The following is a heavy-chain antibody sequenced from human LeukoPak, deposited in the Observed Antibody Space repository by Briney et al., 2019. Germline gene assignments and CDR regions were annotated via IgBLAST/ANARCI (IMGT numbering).Heavy chain of an antibody. V-gene: IGHV3-23*01. CDR3: AKTQGYYDA. D-gene: IGHD2-15*01. J-gene: IGHJ5*02. CDR2: IWGTDDKT. CDR1: GIKLSNYA. Sequence: PGGSLRLSCVVPGIKLSNYAMSWVRQAPGKGLELVSGIWGTDDKTVYGDAVKGRFTISRDNSKNTLYLQMNSLRADDTAVYYCAKTQGYYDAWGQGALVTVSS.